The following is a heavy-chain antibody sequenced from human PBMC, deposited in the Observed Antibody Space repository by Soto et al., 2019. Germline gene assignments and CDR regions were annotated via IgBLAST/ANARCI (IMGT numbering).Heavy chain of an antibody. CDR1: GGSLSGYY. D-gene: IGHD1-26*01. CDR2: INHSGST. J-gene: IGHJ4*02. CDR3: ARVTSGRYYAFADYDY. V-gene: IGHV4-34*01. Sequence: SLTCAVCGGSLSGYYWGWLRKTPGKGLEWIGEINHSGSTNYNPSLKSRVTISVDTSKNQFSLKLSSVTAADTAVYYCARVTSGRYYAFADYDYWGQGTPVTVSS.